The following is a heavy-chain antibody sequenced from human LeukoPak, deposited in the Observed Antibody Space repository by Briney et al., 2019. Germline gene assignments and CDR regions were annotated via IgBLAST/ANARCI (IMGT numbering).Heavy chain of an antibody. D-gene: IGHD5-18*01. CDR2: IYYSGST. J-gene: IGHJ4*02. CDR1: DGSISSYY. V-gene: IGHV4-59*01. Sequence: SETLSLTCTVSDGSISSYYWSWIRQPPGKGLEWIGYIYYSGSTNYNPSLKSRVTISVDTSKNQFSLKLSSVTAADTAVYYCARQPDQLWLDYWGRGTLVTVSS. CDR3: ARQPDQLWLDY.